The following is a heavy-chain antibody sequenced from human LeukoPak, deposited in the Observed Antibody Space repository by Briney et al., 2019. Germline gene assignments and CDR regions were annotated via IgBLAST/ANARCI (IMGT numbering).Heavy chain of an antibody. CDR1: GGSISSYY. CDR2: IYYRGST. Sequence: SETLSLTCTVSGGSISSYYWSWSRQRPGKGLEGSGYIYYRGSTNYNPSLKSRVTISVDTSKNQFSLKLSPVTAANTAVYYCAGDGYYADWFDPWGQGTLVTVSS. V-gene: IGHV4-59*01. J-gene: IGHJ5*02. D-gene: IGHD3-10*01. CDR3: AGDGYYADWFDP.